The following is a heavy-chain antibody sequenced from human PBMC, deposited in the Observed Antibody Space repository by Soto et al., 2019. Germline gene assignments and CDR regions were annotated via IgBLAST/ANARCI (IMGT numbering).Heavy chain of an antibody. V-gene: IGHV4-59*01. CDR2: IYYSGST. CDR1: GGSISSYY. Sequence: SETLSLTCTVSGGSISSYYWSWIRQPPGKGLEWIGYIYYSGSTNYNPSLKSRVTISVDTSKNQFSLKLSSVTAADTAVYYCAREGPIDARHQYNWFDPWGQGNLVTVSS. CDR3: AREGPIDARHQYNWFDP. J-gene: IGHJ5*02. D-gene: IGHD6-6*01.